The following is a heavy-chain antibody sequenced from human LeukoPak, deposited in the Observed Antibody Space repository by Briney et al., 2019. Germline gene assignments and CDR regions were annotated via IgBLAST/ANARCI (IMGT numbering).Heavy chain of an antibody. CDR2: IIPIFGTA. Sequence: GASVKVSCKASGGTFSSYAISWVRQAPGQGLEWMGGIIPIFGTANYAQKFQGRVTITADKSTSTAYMELSSLRSEDTAVYYCARSGYYYDSSGYPHFDYWGQGTLVTVSS. CDR1: GGTFSSYA. V-gene: IGHV1-69*06. J-gene: IGHJ4*02. CDR3: ARSGYYYDSSGYPHFDY. D-gene: IGHD3-22*01.